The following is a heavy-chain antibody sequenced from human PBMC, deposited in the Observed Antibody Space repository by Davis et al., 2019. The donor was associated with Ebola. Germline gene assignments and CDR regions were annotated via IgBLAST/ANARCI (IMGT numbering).Heavy chain of an antibody. D-gene: IGHD3-10*01. CDR2: MNPNSGNT. J-gene: IGHJ5*02. Sequence: AASVKVSCKASGYIFSNYDINWVRQATGQGLEWMGWMNPNSGNTGYAQKFQGRVTMTRNTSISTAYMELSSLRSEDTAVYYCARTYRAMVQGVINWFDPWGQGTLVTVSS. V-gene: IGHV1-8*01. CDR3: ARTYRAMVQGVINWFDP. CDR1: GYIFSNYD.